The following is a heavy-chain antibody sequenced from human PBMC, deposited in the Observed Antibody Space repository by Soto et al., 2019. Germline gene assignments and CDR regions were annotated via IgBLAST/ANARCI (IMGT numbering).Heavy chain of an antibody. CDR2: IYYSGST. CDR3: ARDMGGASYYYGMDV. D-gene: IGHD3-10*01. CDR1: GGSISSYY. V-gene: IGHV4-59*12. J-gene: IGHJ6*02. Sequence: SETLSLTCTVSGGSISSYYWSWIRQPPGKGLEWIGYIYYSGSTNYNPSLKSRVTISVDTSKNQFSLKLSSVTAADTAVYYCARDMGGASYYYGMDVWGQGTTVTVS.